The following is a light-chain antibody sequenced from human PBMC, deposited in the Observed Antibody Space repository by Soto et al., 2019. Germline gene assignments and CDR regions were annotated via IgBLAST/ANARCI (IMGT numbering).Light chain of an antibody. CDR2: GAS. V-gene: IGKV3-20*01. CDR1: QSVSSSY. CDR3: QRYGSPWT. J-gene: IGKJ1*01. Sequence: EIVLTQSPGTLSLSPGERATLSCSASQSVSSSYLAWYQQKPGQAPRLLIYGASSRATGIPDRFNGSGSETDFTITISRREPEGFSVWCCQRYGSPWTFGQGTKVEIK.